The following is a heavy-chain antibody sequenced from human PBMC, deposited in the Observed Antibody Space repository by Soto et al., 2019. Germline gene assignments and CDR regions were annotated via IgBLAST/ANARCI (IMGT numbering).Heavy chain of an antibody. Sequence: QVQLQESGSGLVKPSQTLSLTCAVSGDSVSRENYSWSWIRQPPGKGPEWMGHIHHNGGTYYNPSLRSRVTISVDRSKNQLSLKLTSVTAADTAVYYCARADGTTTFGYFDYWGQGALVTVSS. CDR2: IHHNGGT. V-gene: IGHV4-30-2*01. D-gene: IGHD4-4*01. CDR1: GDSVSRENYS. CDR3: ARADGTTTFGYFDY. J-gene: IGHJ4*02.